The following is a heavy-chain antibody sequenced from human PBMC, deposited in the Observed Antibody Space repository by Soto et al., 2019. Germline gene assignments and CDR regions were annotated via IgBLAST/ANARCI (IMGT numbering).Heavy chain of an antibody. CDR1: GFTFSSYA. Sequence: PGGSLRLSCAASGFTFSSYAMHWVRQAPGKGLEWVAVISYDGSNKYYADSVKGRFTISRDNSKNTLYLQMNSLRAEDTAVYYCARTRYSSSWGWYYYYGMDVWGQGTTVTVSS. CDR3: ARTRYSSSWGWYYYYGMDV. J-gene: IGHJ6*02. CDR2: ISYDGSNK. V-gene: IGHV3-30-3*01. D-gene: IGHD6-13*01.